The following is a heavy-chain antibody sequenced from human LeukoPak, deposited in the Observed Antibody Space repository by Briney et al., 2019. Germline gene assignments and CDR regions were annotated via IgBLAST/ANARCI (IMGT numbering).Heavy chain of an antibody. J-gene: IGHJ1*01. CDR2: IGSSGSST. CDR1: GFTFSSYS. D-gene: IGHD2-21*01. Sequence: GGSLRLSCAASGFTFSSYSMNWVRQTPGKGLEWVSSIGSSGSSTYYADSVKGRFTISRDNAKNSLYLRMNSLRPEDTAVYFCAKDAIADADDEYFPDWGQGTLVTVSS. V-gene: IGHV3-21*01. CDR3: AKDAIADADDEYFPD.